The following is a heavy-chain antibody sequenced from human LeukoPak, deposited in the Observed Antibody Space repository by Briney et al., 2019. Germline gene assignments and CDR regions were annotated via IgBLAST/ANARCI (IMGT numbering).Heavy chain of an antibody. CDR3: ASSGRYCSSTSCYKNWFDP. CDR2: IIPIFGTA. Sequence: SVKVSCKASGGTFSSYAISWVRQAPGQGLEWMGGIIPIFGTAKYAQKFKGRVTITTDESTSTAYMELSSLRSEDTAVYYCASSGRYCSSTSCYKNWFDPWGQGTLVTVSS. D-gene: IGHD2-2*01. V-gene: IGHV1-69*05. CDR1: GGTFSSYA. J-gene: IGHJ5*02.